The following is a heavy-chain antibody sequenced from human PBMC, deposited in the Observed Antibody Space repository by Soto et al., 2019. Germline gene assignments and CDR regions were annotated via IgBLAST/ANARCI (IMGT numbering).Heavy chain of an antibody. V-gene: IGHV3-23*01. D-gene: IGHD2-2*01. Sequence: EVQLLESGGGLVQPGGSLRLSCADSGFTFSNYDMIWVRQAPGKGLEWVSPISGGGGRIYYADSVKGRFTISRDTSKNTLYMQMNSLRAEDTAVYYRPKRPASLVCFDFWCQETLVTVSS. J-gene: IGHJ4*02. CDR3: PKRPASLVCFDF. CDR1: GFTFSNYD. CDR2: ISGGGGRI.